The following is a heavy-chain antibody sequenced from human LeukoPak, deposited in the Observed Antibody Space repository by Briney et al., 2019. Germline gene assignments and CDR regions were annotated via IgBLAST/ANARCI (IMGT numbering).Heavy chain of an antibody. D-gene: IGHD3-3*02. CDR2: IDAHGEGK. J-gene: IGHJ4*01. CDR1: GFTFAGFY. V-gene: IGHV3-7*01. Sequence: GGSLRLSCTASGFTFAGFYMSWVRQAPGKGLEWVANIDAHGEGKHYGDSVKGRFTISRDNTNNSLYLDMTYLRAEDTATYFCARATPGVIFNYFDYWGQGTLVPVSS. CDR3: ARATPGVIFNYFDY.